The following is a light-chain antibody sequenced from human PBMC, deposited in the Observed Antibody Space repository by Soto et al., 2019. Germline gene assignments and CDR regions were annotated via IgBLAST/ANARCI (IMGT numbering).Light chain of an antibody. J-gene: IGKJ4*01. Sequence: IVMTQSPPTLSVSPGERATLSCRASQSISTKLAWYQQKPGQAPRLLIYGASTRATGIPVRFSGSGSGTEFTLTITSLQFEDFAVYYCQEYNDWRPITFGGGTKVEIK. CDR1: QSISTK. V-gene: IGKV3-15*01. CDR3: QEYNDWRPIT. CDR2: GAS.